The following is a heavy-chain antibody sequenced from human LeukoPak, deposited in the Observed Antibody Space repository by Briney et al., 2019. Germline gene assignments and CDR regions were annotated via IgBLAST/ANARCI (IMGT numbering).Heavy chain of an antibody. V-gene: IGHV1-18*01. D-gene: IGHD2-2*01. CDR3: ATYCSGTSCYIWGYYFDY. Sequence: ASVKVSCKASGYTLTSYGFSWVRQAPGQGLEWMGWISAYNGNTNYAQKLQGRVTMTTDTSTSTAYMVLSSLRSEDTAVYYCATYCSGTSCYIWGYYFDYWGQGTLVTVSS. CDR2: ISAYNGNT. CDR1: GYTLTSYG. J-gene: IGHJ4*02.